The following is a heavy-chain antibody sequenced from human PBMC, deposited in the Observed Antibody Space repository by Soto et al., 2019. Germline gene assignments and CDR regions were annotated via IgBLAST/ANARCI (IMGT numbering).Heavy chain of an antibody. D-gene: IGHD5-12*01. J-gene: IGHJ4*02. CDR2: ISGSGGST. CDR1: GFTFSSYA. CDR3: AKAKYSGDDISPNLDS. V-gene: IGHV3-23*01. Sequence: EVQLLESGGGLVQPGGSLRLSCAASGFTFSSYAMTWVRQVPGKGLEWVAGISGSGGSTYSADAVKGRVTSSRDTSKNTLYLQMNSLRAEDTAVYYCAKAKYSGDDISPNLDSWGQGNLVTVPS.